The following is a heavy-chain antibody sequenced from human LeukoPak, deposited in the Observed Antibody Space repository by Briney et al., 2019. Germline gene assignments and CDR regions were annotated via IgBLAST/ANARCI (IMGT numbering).Heavy chain of an antibody. CDR3: ARDRVVVPAAIWLQYYYYGMDV. D-gene: IGHD2-2*01. V-gene: IGHV3-21*01. CDR1: GFTFSSYS. J-gene: IGHJ6*02. CDR2: ISSSSSYI. Sequence: GGSLRLSCAASGFTFSSYSMNWVRQAPGKGLEWVSSISSSSSYIYYVDSVKGRFTISRDNAKNSLYLQMNSLRAEDTAVYYCARDRVVVPAAIWLQYYYYGMDVWGQGTTVTVSS.